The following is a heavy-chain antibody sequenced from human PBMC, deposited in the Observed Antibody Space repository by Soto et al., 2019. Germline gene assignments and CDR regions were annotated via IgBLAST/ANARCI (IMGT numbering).Heavy chain of an antibody. CDR2: IIPIFGTA. D-gene: IGHD5-12*01. V-gene: IGHV1-69*13. CDR1: GGTFSSYA. CDR3: ARAKWLATGGYGMDV. Sequence: ASVKVSCKASGGTFSSYAISWVRQAPGQGLEWMGGIIPIFGTANYAQKFQGRVTITADESTSTAYMELSSLRSEDTAVYYCARAKWLATGGYGMDVWGQGTTVTVSS. J-gene: IGHJ6*02.